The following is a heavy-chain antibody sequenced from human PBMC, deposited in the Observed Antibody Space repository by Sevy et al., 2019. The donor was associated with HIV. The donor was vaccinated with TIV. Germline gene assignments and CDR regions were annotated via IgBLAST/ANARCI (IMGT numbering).Heavy chain of an antibody. CDR1: DFPFTNAW. D-gene: IGHD7-27*01. V-gene: IGHV3-33*08. Sequence: GGSLRLSCAASDFPFTNAWMNWVRQAPGKGLEWVAVIWYDGSNKYYADSVKGRFTISRDNSKNTLYLQMNSLRAEDTAVYYCARDFHNWGRHPYGMDVWGQGTTVTVSS. CDR3: ARDFHNWGRHPYGMDV. CDR2: IWYDGSNK. J-gene: IGHJ6*02.